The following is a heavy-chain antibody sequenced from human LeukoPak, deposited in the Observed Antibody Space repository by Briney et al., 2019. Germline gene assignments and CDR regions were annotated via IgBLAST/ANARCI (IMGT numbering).Heavy chain of an antibody. CDR3: ARDFSVVAGSAFDI. CDR1: GGSISSGGYY. J-gene: IGHJ3*02. V-gene: IGHV4-30-2*01. Sequence: SETLSLTCTVSGGSISSGGYYWSWIRQPPGKGLEWIGYIYHSGSTYYNPSLKSRVTISVDRSKNQFSLKLSSVNAADTAVYYCARDFSVVAGSAFDIWGQGTMVTVSS. D-gene: IGHD2-15*01. CDR2: IYHSGST.